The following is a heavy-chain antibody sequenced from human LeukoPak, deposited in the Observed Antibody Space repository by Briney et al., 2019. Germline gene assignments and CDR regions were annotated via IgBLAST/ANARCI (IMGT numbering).Heavy chain of an antibody. CDR1: GYTFTSYG. J-gene: IGHJ5*02. V-gene: IGHV1-18*01. Sequence: ASVKVSCKASGYTFTSYGISWVRQAPGQGLEWMGWISAYNGNPNYAQKLQGRVTMTTDTSTSTAYMELRSLRSDDTAVYYCAREGSYYDSSGYYYFGWFDPWGQGTLVTVSS. CDR2: ISAYNGNP. CDR3: AREGSYYDSSGYYYFGWFDP. D-gene: IGHD3-22*01.